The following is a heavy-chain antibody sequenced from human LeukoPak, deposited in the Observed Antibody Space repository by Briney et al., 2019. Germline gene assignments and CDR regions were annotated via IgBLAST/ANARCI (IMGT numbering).Heavy chain of an antibody. CDR1: GYTFTGYY. CDR2: INPNRGGT. V-gene: IGHV1-2*02. D-gene: IGHD3-22*01. J-gene: IGHJ3*02. Sequence: ASVKVSCKASGYTFTGYYMHWVRQAPGQGLEWMGWINPNRGGTNYAQKFQGRVTMTRDTSISTAYMELSRLRSDDTAVYYCARDSAPIDYYDSSGYYSDAFDIWGQGTMVTVSS. CDR3: ARDSAPIDYYDSSGYYSDAFDI.